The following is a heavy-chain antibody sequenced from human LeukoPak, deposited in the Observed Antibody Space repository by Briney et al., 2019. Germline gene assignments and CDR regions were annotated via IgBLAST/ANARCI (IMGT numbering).Heavy chain of an antibody. Sequence: SQTLSLTCTVSGGSISSGNYYWSWIRQPAGKGLEWIGRISTTGSTNYNPSLKSRVIISVDTSKNQSSLKLSSVTAADTAVYYCARDYGGNWNDGYRFDYWGQGTLVTVSS. V-gene: IGHV4-61*02. J-gene: IGHJ4*02. CDR3: ARDYGGNWNDGYRFDY. D-gene: IGHD1-1*01. CDR1: GGSISSGNYY. CDR2: ISTTGST.